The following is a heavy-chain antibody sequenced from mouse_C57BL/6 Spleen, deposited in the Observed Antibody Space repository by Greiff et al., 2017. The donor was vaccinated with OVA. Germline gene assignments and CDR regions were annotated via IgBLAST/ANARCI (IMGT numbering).Heavy chain of an antibody. J-gene: IGHJ4*01. V-gene: IGHV1-62-2*01. CDR2: FYPGSGSI. CDR3: ARHAFYYYGSSYGDYAMDY. Sequence: QVQLQQSGAELVKPGASVKLSCKASGYTFTEYTIHWVKQRSGQGLEWIGWFYPGSGSIKYNEKFKDKATLTADKSSSTVYMELSRLTSEDSAVYFCARHAFYYYGSSYGDYAMDYWGQGTSVTVSS. D-gene: IGHD1-1*01. CDR1: GYTFTEYT.